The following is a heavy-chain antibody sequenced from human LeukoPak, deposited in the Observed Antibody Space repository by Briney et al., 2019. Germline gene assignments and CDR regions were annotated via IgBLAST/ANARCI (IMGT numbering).Heavy chain of an antibody. J-gene: IGHJ4*02. D-gene: IGHD6-19*01. V-gene: IGHV4-34*01. Sequence: PSETLSLTCAVYGGSFSGYYWSWIRQLPGKGLEWIGEINHSGSTNYNPSLKSRVTISVDTSKNQFSLKLSSVTAADTAVYYCARGVKAARYSSGWYGYWGQGTLVTVSS. CDR1: GGSFSGYY. CDR3: ARGVKAARYSSGWYGY. CDR2: INHSGST.